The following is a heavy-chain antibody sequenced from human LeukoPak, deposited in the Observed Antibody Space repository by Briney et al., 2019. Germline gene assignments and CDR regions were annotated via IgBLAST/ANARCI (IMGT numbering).Heavy chain of an antibody. Sequence: PSGTLSLTCAVSGGSISSSNWWSWVRQPPGKGLGWIGEIYHSGSTNYNPSLKSRVTISVDKSKNQFSLKLSSVTAADTAVYYCARAVSYSSGWYWDYWGQGTLVTVSS. V-gene: IGHV4-4*02. CDR2: IYHSGST. CDR1: GGSISSSNW. CDR3: ARAVSYSSGWYWDY. J-gene: IGHJ4*02. D-gene: IGHD6-19*01.